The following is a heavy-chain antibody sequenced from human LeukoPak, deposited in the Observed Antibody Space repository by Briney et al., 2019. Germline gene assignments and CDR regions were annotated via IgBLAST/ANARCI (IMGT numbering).Heavy chain of an antibody. CDR2: INQDGSQK. Sequence: PGGSLRLSCAASGFTFSSHWMSWVRLAPGKGLEWVANINQDGSQKYYVDSVKGRFTISRDNAKNSVYLEMNTLRAEDTAVYSRARERSDGSGNRGFAFDIWGQGTLVTVSS. D-gene: IGHD3-10*01. CDR3: ARERSDGSGNRGFAFDI. V-gene: IGHV3-7*03. CDR1: GFTFSSHW. J-gene: IGHJ3*02.